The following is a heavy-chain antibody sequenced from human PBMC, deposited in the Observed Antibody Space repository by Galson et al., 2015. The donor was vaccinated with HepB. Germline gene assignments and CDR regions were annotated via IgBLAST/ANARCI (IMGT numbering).Heavy chain of an antibody. V-gene: IGHV3-30*18. CDR3: AKRSIAAAGPHYYYMDV. D-gene: IGHD6-13*01. Sequence: ASGFTFSSYGMHWVRQAPGKGLEWVAVISYDGSNKYYADSVKGRFTISRDNSKNTLYLQMNSLRAEDTAVYYCAKRSIAAAGPHYYYMDVWGKGTTVTVSS. J-gene: IGHJ6*03. CDR2: ISYDGSNK. CDR1: GFTFSSYG.